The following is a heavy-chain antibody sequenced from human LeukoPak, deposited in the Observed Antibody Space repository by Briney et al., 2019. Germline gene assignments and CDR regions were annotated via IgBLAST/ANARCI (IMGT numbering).Heavy chain of an antibody. J-gene: IGHJ4*02. CDR1: GFTFDEYA. CDR3: ARVQSGYYPYYFDY. CDR2: IYYSGST. D-gene: IGHD3-22*01. V-gene: IGHV4-59*01. Sequence: LRLSCAASGFTFDEYAMHWVRQAPGKGLEWIGYIYYSGSTNYNPSLKSRVTISVDTSKNQFSLKLSSVTAADTAVYYCARVQSGYYPYYFDYWGQGTLVTVSS.